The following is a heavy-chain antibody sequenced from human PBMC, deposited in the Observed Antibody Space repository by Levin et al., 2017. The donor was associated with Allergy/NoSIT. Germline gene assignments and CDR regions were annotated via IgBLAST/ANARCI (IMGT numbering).Heavy chain of an antibody. Sequence: GESLKISCKASGYTFTGYYMHWVRQAPGQGLEWMGWINPNSGGTNYAQKFQGRVTMTRDTSISTAYMELSRLRSDDTAVYYCATSIAVAGTVLRRFDYWGQGTLVTVSS. D-gene: IGHD6-19*01. CDR3: ATSIAVAGTVLRRFDY. J-gene: IGHJ4*02. CDR2: INPNSGGT. CDR1: GYTFTGYY. V-gene: IGHV1-2*02.